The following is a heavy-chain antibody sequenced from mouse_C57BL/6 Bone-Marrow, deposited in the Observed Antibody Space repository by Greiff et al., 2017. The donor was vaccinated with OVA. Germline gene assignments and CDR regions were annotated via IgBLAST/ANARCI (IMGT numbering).Heavy chain of an antibody. CDR2: ISTGGGST. J-gene: IGHJ2*01. V-gene: IGHV5-12*01. Sequence: EVHLVESGGGLVQPGGSLKLSCAASGFTFSDYYMYWVRQTPEKRLEWVAYISTGGGSTYYPDTVKGRYTISRDNAKNTLYLQMSRLKSEATAMYYCARGYYGSSLFDYWGQGTTLTVSS. CDR1: GFTFSDYY. D-gene: IGHD1-1*01. CDR3: ARGYYGSSLFDY.